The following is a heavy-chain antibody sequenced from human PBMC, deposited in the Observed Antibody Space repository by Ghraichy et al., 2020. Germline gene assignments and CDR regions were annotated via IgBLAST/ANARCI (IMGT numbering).Heavy chain of an antibody. D-gene: IGHD3-9*01. CDR3: AKGPREVLRYFDPFDY. Sequence: GGSLRLSCAASGFTFNTFAMSWVRQAPGKGLEWVSAFSGSGGSTYYADSVKGRFTISRDNSNNTLFLQMNSLRGDDTAVYYCAKGPREVLRYFDPFDYWGQGTQVTGSS. CDR1: GFTFNTFA. V-gene: IGHV3-23*01. CDR2: FSGSGGST. J-gene: IGHJ4*02.